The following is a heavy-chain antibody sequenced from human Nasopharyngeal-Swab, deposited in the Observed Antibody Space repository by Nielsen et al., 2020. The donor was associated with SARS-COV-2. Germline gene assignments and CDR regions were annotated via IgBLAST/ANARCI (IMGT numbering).Heavy chain of an antibody. V-gene: IGHV3-43*02. J-gene: IGHJ4*02. CDR1: GFTFDDYA. D-gene: IGHD6-13*01. CDR3: AKDIGSAAAGYDY. CDR2: ISGDDGST. Sequence: GGSLRLSCEASGFTFDDYAMHWVRQAPGRGLGWVSLISGDDGSTYYADSVKGRFTISRDNSKNSLYLQMNSLRTEDTALYYCAKDIGSAAAGYDYWGQGTLVTVSS.